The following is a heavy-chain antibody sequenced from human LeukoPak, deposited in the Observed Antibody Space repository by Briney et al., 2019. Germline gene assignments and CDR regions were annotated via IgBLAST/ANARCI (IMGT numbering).Heavy chain of an antibody. CDR2: IKQDGSEK. D-gene: IGHD2-8*01. V-gene: IGHV3-7*01. CDR1: GFTFSSYA. Sequence: HPGGSLRLSCAASGFTFSSYAMSWVRQAPGKGLEWVANIKQDGSEKNYVDSVKGRFTISRDNAKSSLFLQMNDLRAEDTAVYYCAKGGRGNGEVYWGQGTLVTVSS. CDR3: AKGGRGNGEVY. J-gene: IGHJ4*02.